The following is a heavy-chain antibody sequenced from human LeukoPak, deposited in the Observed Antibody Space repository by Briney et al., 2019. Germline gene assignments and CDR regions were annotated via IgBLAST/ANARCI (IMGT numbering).Heavy chain of an antibody. V-gene: IGHV3-30*01. Sequence: GGSLRLSCAASGFTFSSYAMHWVRQAPGKGLEWVAVISYDGSNKYYADSVKGRFTISRDNSKNTLYLQTNSLRAEDTAVYYCARERDSSDFDYWGQGTLVTVSS. CDR1: GFTFSSYA. J-gene: IGHJ4*02. D-gene: IGHD3-22*01. CDR3: ARERDSSDFDY. CDR2: ISYDGSNK.